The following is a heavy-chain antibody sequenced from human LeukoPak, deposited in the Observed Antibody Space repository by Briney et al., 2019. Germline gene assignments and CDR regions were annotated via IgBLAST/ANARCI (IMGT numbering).Heavy chain of an antibody. Sequence: AASVKVSCKPSGYTFTSYGISWVRQAPGQGREWMGWISAYNGNTNYAQKLQGRVTITTDTSTSTAYMELRSLRSDDTAVYYCARDHLSTKYYFDYWGQGTLVTVSS. D-gene: IGHD2/OR15-2a*01. CDR1: GYTFTSYG. V-gene: IGHV1-18*01. CDR3: ARDHLSTKYYFDY. J-gene: IGHJ4*02. CDR2: ISAYNGNT.